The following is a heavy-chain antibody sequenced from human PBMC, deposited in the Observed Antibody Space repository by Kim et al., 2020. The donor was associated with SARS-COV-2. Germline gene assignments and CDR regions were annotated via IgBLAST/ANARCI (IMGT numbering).Heavy chain of an antibody. CDR3: AKQQDIVVVPDDAFDI. J-gene: IGHJ3*02. CDR1: GFTFSSYA. CDR2: ISGSGGST. Sequence: GGSLRLSCAASGFTFSSYAMSWVRQAPGKGLEWVSAISGSGGSTYYADSVKGRFTISRDNSKNTLYLQMNSLRAEDTAVYYCAKQQDIVVVPDDAFDIWGQGTMVTVSS. V-gene: IGHV3-23*01. D-gene: IGHD2-2*01.